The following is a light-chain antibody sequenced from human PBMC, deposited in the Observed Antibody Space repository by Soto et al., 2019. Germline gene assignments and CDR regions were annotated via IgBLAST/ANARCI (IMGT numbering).Light chain of an antibody. CDR3: QQYGYSPIT. CDR1: QSVSSY. Sequence: EIVLTQSPATLSLSPGERATLSCRASQSVSSYLAWYQQKPGQAPRLLIYDASNRATGIPARFSGSGSGTDFTLTISRLEPEDFALYYCQQYGYSPITFGQGTRLEIK. CDR2: DAS. J-gene: IGKJ5*01. V-gene: IGKV3-11*01.